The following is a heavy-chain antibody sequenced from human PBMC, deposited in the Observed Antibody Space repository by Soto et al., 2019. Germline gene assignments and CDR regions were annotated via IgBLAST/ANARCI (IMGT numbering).Heavy chain of an antibody. Sequence: GESLKISCKGSGYSFTSYWISWVRQMPGKGLEWMGRIDPSDSYTNYSPSFQGHVTISADKSISTAYLQWSSLKASDTAMYYCAGLGCCSTSCSTYYYYGMDVWGQGTTVTVSS. V-gene: IGHV5-10-1*01. CDR2: IDPSDSYT. J-gene: IGHJ6*02. CDR3: AGLGCCSTSCSTYYYYGMDV. CDR1: GYSFTSYW. D-gene: IGHD2-2*01.